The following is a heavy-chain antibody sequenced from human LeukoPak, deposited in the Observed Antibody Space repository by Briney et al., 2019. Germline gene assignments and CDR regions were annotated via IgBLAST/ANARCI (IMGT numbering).Heavy chain of an antibody. CDR3: ARSGCSSTSCSLYFDY. V-gene: IGHV4-38-2*01. Sequence: PSETLSLTCAVSGYSISSGYYRGWIRQPPGKGLEWIGSIYHSGSTYYNPSLKSRVTISVDTSKNQFSLKLSSVTAADTAVYYCARSGCSSTSCSLYFDYWGQGTLVTVSS. CDR1: GYSISSGYY. CDR2: IYHSGST. J-gene: IGHJ4*02. D-gene: IGHD2-2*01.